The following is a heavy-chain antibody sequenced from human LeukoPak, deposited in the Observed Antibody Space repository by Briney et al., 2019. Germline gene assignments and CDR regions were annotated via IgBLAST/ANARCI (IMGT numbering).Heavy chain of an antibody. CDR2: IKQDGSEK. D-gene: IGHD4-17*01. J-gene: IGHJ4*02. CDR1: GFTFSSYW. CDR3: ARGYGECGGEDFDN. Sequence: GGSLRLSCAVSGFTFSSYWMSWVRQAPGQGLEWVGNIKQDGSEKYYVHYVKGRFTISRDNAKSSVYLEMNSLRAEDTAVYYCARGYGECGGEDFDNWGQGSLGTVSS. V-gene: IGHV3-7*04.